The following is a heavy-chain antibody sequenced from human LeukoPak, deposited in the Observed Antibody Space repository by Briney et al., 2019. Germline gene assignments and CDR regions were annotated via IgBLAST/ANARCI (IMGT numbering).Heavy chain of an antibody. Sequence: PGGSLRLSCAASRFTFSSYAMSWVRQAPGKGLEWVSAISGSGGSTYYADSVKGRFTISRDNAQNSLYLQLNSLRVEDTAVYYCAKGGHVDYCGQGSLVTVSS. J-gene: IGHJ4*02. CDR1: RFTFSSYA. CDR2: ISGSGGST. CDR3: AKGGHVDY. V-gene: IGHV3-23*01.